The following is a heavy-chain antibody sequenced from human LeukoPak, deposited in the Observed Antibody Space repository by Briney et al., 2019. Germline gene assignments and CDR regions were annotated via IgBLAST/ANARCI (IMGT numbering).Heavy chain of an antibody. CDR1: GYSISSNYY. V-gene: IGHV4-38-2*01. D-gene: IGHD5-18*01. J-gene: IGHJ4*02. CDR3: ARRGGYSYGFGY. Sequence: PSETLSLTCAVSGYSISSNYYWGWIRQPPGKGLEWIGCFRHSGNTYYNPSLKSRVTISVDTSKNQFSLKLSSVTAADTAVYYCARRGGYSYGFGYWGQGTLVTVSS. CDR2: FRHSGNT.